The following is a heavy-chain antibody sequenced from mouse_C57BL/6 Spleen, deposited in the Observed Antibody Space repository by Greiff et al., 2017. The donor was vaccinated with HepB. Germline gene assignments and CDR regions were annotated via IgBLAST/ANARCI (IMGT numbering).Heavy chain of an antibody. V-gene: IGHV1-15*01. J-gene: IGHJ1*03. D-gene: IGHD1-1*01. CDR2: IDPETGGT. CDR3: TPHWYGSREGYFDV. CDR1: GYTFTDYE. Sequence: QVQLQQSGAELVRPGASVTLSCKASGYTFTDYEMHWVKQTPVHGLEWIGAIDPETGGTAYNQKFKGKAILTADKSSSTAYMELRSLTSEDSAVYYCTPHWYGSREGYFDVWGTGTTVTVSS.